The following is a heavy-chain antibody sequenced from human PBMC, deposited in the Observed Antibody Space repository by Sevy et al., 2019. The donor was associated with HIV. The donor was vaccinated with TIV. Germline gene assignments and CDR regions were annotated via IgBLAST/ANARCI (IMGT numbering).Heavy chain of an antibody. D-gene: IGHD3-22*01. J-gene: IGHJ4*02. CDR2: IRSKDYGGAT. CDR1: GFTFGDYG. CDR3: TRGYYYDSSGYSDY. V-gene: IGHV3-49*03. Sequence: GGSLRLSCTGSGFTFGDYGMSWFRQAPGMGLEWVGCIRSKDYGGATEYAASVKGRFTISRDDSKSIADLQMNSLKTEDTAVYYCTRGYYYDSSGYSDYWGQGTLVTVSS.